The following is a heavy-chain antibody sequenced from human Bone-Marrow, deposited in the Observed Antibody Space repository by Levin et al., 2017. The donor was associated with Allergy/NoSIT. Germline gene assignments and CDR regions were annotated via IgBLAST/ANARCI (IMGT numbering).Heavy chain of an antibody. Sequence: GGSLRLSCAASGFTFSDYYMSWIRQAPGNGLEWVSYISSSSSYTNYADSVKGRFTISRDNAKNSLYLQMNSLRAEDTAVYYCARGPYPFQRDVAGPAPFDYWGQGTLVTVSS. J-gene: IGHJ4*02. CDR2: ISSSSSYT. CDR3: ARGPYPFQRDVAGPAPFDY. CDR1: GFTFSDYY. V-gene: IGHV3-11*06. D-gene: IGHD6-19*01.